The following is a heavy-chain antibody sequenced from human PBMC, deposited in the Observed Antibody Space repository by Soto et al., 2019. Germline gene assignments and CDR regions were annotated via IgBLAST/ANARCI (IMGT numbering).Heavy chain of an antibody. CDR2: IIPIFGTA. CDR3: ARGTNNYYESSRWYYYYYSGMDV. D-gene: IGHD3-22*01. CDR1: GVTFSSYA. J-gene: IGHJ6*02. Sequence: QVQLVQSGAEVKKPGSSVKVSCKASGVTFSSYAISWVRQAPGQGLEWMGGIIPIFGTANYAQKFQGRVTITADKSTSTADMEMSRLKSEDTAVYYGARGTNNYYESSRWYYYYYSGMDVWGQGTTVTVSS. V-gene: IGHV1-69*06.